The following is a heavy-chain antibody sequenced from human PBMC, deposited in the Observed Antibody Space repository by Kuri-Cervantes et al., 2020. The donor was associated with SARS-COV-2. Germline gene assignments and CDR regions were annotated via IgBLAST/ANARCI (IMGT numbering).Heavy chain of an antibody. CDR1: GGSISSYY. CDR3: ARGVLRRPPDY. J-gene: IGHJ4*02. CDR2: IYYSGST. D-gene: IGHD3-3*01. Sequence: SETLSLTCTVSGGSISSYYWSWIRQPPGKGLEWIGYIYYSGSTNYNPSLKSRVTISVDTSKNQFSLKLSSVTAADTAVYYCARGVLRRPPDYWGQGTLVTVSS. V-gene: IGHV4-59*12.